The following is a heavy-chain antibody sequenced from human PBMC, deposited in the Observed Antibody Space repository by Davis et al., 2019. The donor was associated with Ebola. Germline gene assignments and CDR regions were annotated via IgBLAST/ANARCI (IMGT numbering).Heavy chain of an antibody. CDR1: GFTFSSYW. Sequence: GGSPRLSCAASGFTFSSYWMSWVRQAPGKGLEWVANIKQDGSEKYYVDSVKGRFTISRDNAKNSLYLQMNSLRAEDTAVYYCARDLNPAYYDFWSGYLWFDPWGQGTLVTVSS. CDR3: ARDLNPAYYDFWSGYLWFDP. D-gene: IGHD3-3*01. CDR2: IKQDGSEK. V-gene: IGHV3-7*01. J-gene: IGHJ5*02.